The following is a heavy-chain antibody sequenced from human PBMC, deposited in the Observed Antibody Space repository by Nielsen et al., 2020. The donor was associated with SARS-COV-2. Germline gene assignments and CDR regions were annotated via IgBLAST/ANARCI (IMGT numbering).Heavy chain of an antibody. J-gene: IGHJ3*02. Sequence: SETLSLTCTVSGGSISSGGYYWSWIRQHPGKGLEWIEYIYYSGSTYYNPSLKSRVTISVDTSKNQFSLKLGSVTAADTAVYYCVSIAVTTHAFDIWGQVTMVTVSS. CDR1: GGSISSGGYY. CDR3: VSIAVTTHAFDI. D-gene: IGHD4-17*01. CDR2: IYYSGST. V-gene: IGHV4-31*03.